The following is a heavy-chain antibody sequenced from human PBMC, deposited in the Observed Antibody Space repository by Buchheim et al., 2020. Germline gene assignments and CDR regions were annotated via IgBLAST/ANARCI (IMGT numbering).Heavy chain of an antibody. Sequence: QVQPVQSGAEVKKPGASVKVSCKASGYTFTSYYMHWVRQAPGQGLEWMGIINPSGGSTSYAQKFQGRVTMTRDTSTSTVYMELSSLRSEDTAVYYCARVPSRDYGGNRGGLQPWGQGTL. CDR3: ARVPSRDYGGNRGGLQP. CDR2: INPSGGST. D-gene: IGHD4-23*01. J-gene: IGHJ4*02. CDR1: GYTFTSYY. V-gene: IGHV1-46*01.